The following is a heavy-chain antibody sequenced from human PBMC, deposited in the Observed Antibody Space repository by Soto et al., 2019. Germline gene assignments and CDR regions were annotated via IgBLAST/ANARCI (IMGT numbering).Heavy chain of an antibody. V-gene: IGHV1-18*01. CDR2: ISAYTGNT. Sequence: QVQLVQSGAEVKKPGASVKVSCKASGYTFTNYAFSWVRQAPGQGLEWMGWISAYTGNTNYPQKLQGRVTMTTDTSTSTAYMELRSLRSHDTAVYYCARDLAAAGPFDCWGQGTLVTVSS. CDR1: GYTFTNYA. D-gene: IGHD6-13*01. CDR3: ARDLAAAGPFDC. J-gene: IGHJ4*02.